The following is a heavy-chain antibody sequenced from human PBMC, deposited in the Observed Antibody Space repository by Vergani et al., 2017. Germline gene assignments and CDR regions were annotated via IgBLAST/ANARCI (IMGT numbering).Heavy chain of an antibody. CDR1: GGSISSSSYY. CDR2: IYYSGST. D-gene: IGHD1-20*01. CDR3: ARARYNWNYFYYYMDV. V-gene: IGHV4-39*01. J-gene: IGHJ6*03. Sequence: QLQLPESGPGLVKPSETLSLTCTVSGGSISSSSYYWGWIRPPPGKGLEWIGSIYYSGSTYYNPSLKSRVTITVDTSKNQFSLKLSSVTAADTAVYYCARARYNWNYFYYYMDVWGKGTTVTVSS.